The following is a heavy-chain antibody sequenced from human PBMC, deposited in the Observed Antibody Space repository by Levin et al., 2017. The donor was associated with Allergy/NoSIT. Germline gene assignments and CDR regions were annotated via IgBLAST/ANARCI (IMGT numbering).Heavy chain of an antibody. Sequence: GESLKISCAASGFTFSNYWMSWVRQAPGKGLEWVANIKQDGSDKYYVDSVKGRFTISRDNAKNSLYLQMNSLRVEDTAVYYCASDGYGDYVIGPRYNWFDPWGQGTLVTVSS. D-gene: IGHD4-17*01. J-gene: IGHJ5*02. CDR3: ASDGYGDYVIGPRYNWFDP. CDR2: IKQDGSDK. CDR1: GFTFSNYW. V-gene: IGHV3-7*01.